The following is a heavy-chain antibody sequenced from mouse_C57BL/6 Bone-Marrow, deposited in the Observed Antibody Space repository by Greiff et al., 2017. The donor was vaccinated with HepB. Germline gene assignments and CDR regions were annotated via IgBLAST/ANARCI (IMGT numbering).Heavy chain of an antibody. D-gene: IGHD2-4*01. J-gene: IGHJ3*01. CDR3: ARGVYYDPAWFAY. CDR2: IYPRSGNT. Sequence: QVQLQQSGAELARPGASVKLSCKASGYTFSSYGISWVKQRTGQGLEWVGEIYPRSGNTYYNEKFKGKATLTADNSASTAYMELRSLTSEDSAVYFCARGVYYDPAWFAYWGQGTLVTVSA. CDR1: GYTFSSYG. V-gene: IGHV1-81*01.